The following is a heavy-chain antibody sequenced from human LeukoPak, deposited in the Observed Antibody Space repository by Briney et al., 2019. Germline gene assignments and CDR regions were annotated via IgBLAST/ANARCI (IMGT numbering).Heavy chain of an antibody. CDR3: ASWGASPNDF. J-gene: IGHJ4*02. Sequence: ASVKVSCKASGYIFINHGSAGVRQAPGQGLQYMGWISAYKGRTDYAQNLQGRVTMTTDTATTTAYMELRSLTPDDTAGYFCASWGASPNDFWGQGTLVTVSS. V-gene: IGHV1-18*01. D-gene: IGHD7-27*01. CDR2: ISAYKGRT. CDR1: GYIFINHG.